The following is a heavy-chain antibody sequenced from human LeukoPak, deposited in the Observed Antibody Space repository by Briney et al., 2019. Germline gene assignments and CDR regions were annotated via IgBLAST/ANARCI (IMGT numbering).Heavy chain of an antibody. CDR1: GFTFSPYW. V-gene: IGHV3-74*01. CDR3: ARGMDTSVRVGNPSDS. D-gene: IGHD5-18*01. CDR2: INSDGSTT. J-gene: IGHJ4*02. Sequence: GGSLRLSCTASGFTFSPYWMHWVRQVPGKGLVWVSRINSDGSTTSYADSVKGRFTVSRDNAKNTLWLQMNSLRVEDTAVYYCARGMDTSVRVGNPSDSWGQGTLVTVSS.